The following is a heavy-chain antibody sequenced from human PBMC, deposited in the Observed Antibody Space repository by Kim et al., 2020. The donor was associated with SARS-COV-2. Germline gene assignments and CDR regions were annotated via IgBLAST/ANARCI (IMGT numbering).Heavy chain of an antibody. CDR2: IYSGDKT. D-gene: IGHD6-13*01. CDR3: ATNLAAAGVV. Sequence: GGSLRLSCAASGFTVSSNHMSWLRQAPGKGLEWLSVIYSGDKTYYVESVKGRLTISRDNSKNTLYLQMSSLRVEDTAVYYCATNLAAAGVVWGQGTLVTV. J-gene: IGHJ4*02. CDR1: GFTVSSNH. V-gene: IGHV3-66*01.